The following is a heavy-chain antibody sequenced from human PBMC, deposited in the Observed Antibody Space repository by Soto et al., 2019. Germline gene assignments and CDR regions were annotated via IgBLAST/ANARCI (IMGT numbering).Heavy chain of an antibody. Sequence: QVQLVQSGAEVKKPGSSVKVSCKASGGTFSSYTISWVRQASGQGLEWMGRIIPILGIANYAQKFQGRVTITADKSTSTAYMELSSLRSEDTAVYYCARAGGGYKAFDIWGQGTMVTVSS. J-gene: IGHJ3*02. CDR2: IIPILGIA. D-gene: IGHD1-20*01. CDR3: ARAGGGYKAFDI. CDR1: GGTFSSYT. V-gene: IGHV1-69*02.